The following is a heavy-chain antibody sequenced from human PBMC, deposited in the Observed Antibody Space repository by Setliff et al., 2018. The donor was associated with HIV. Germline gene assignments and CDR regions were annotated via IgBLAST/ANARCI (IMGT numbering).Heavy chain of an antibody. Sequence: PSETLSLTCAVYDGSLSSYYWSWIRQSTGKGLEWIGEINDSGTTNYNPSLESRVTMLIDMSKNQLSLKLSSVTAADTAVYYCARLGGGEWELTVWGQGTLVTVSS. CDR2: INDSGTT. V-gene: IGHV4-34*01. D-gene: IGHD1-26*01. CDR3: ARLGGGEWELTV. J-gene: IGHJ4*02. CDR1: DGSLSSYY.